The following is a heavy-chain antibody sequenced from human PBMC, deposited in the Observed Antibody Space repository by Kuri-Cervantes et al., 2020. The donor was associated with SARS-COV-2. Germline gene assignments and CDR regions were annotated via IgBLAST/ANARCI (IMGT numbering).Heavy chain of an antibody. V-gene: IGHV1-18*01. CDR2: ISGYNGST. J-gene: IGHJ4*02. D-gene: IGHD2-8*01. CDR1: GYTFTNYG. Sequence: ASVKVSCRASGYTFTNYGISWVRQAPGQGLEWMGWISGYNGSTEYTQKLQGRVTMTTDTSTSTAYMELRSLRSDDTAVYYCARTHAGLSPYYFDYWGQGTLVTVSS. CDR3: ARTHAGLSPYYFDY.